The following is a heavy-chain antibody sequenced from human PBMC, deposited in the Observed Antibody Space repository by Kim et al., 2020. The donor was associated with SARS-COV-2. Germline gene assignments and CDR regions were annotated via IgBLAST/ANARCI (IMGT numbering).Heavy chain of an antibody. Sequence: SETLSLTCAVYGGSFSGYYWSWIRQPPGKGLEWIGEINHSGSTNYNPSLKSRVTISVDTSKNQFSLKLSSVTAADTAVYYCARGEGVSSSWYYYYYGMDVWGQGTTVTVSS. V-gene: IGHV4-34*01. D-gene: IGHD6-13*01. CDR1: GGSFSGYY. J-gene: IGHJ6*02. CDR3: ARGEGVSSSWYYYYYGMDV. CDR2: INHSGST.